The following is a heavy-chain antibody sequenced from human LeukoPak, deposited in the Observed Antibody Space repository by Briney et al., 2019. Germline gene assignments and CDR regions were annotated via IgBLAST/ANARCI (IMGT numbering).Heavy chain of an antibody. D-gene: IGHD1-26*01. Sequence: GGSLRLSCAASGFTFSGFAMSWVRRTPRKGLEWVSGISGSGDNTLYADSVKGRFTISRDNSKNTLYLEMNSLRAEDTAIYYCAKMKGHPLPKYYMDVWGQGTTVTVSS. CDR1: GFTFSGFA. V-gene: IGHV3-23*01. J-gene: IGHJ6*01. CDR2: ISGSGDNT. CDR3: AKMKGHPLPKYYMDV.